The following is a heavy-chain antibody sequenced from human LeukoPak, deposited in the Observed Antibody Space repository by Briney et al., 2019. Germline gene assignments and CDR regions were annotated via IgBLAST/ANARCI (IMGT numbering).Heavy chain of an antibody. Sequence: SETLSLTCTVSGGSINNGGYYWSRIRQHPGKGLEWIGYIYYSGSTYYNPSLKSRVTISVDTSKNQFSLKLSSVTAADTAVYYCARQVTWFGELLYFDYWGQGTLVTVSS. J-gene: IGHJ4*02. CDR2: IYYSGST. D-gene: IGHD3-10*01. CDR3: ARQVTWFGELLYFDY. V-gene: IGHV4-31*03. CDR1: GGSINNGGYY.